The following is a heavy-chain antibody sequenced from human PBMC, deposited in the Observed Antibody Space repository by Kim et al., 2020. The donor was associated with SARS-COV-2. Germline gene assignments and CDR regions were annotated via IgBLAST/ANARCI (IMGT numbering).Heavy chain of an antibody. CDR3: TRGGFGELLDYYYGMDV. D-gene: IGHD3-10*01. V-gene: IGHV3-49*02. Sequence: VKGRFTISRDDSKSIAYLQMNSLKTEDTAVYYCTRGGFGELLDYYYGMDVWGQGTTVTVSS. J-gene: IGHJ6*02.